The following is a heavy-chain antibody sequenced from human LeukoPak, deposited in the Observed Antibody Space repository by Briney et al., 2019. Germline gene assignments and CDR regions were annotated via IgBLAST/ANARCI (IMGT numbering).Heavy chain of an antibody. J-gene: IGHJ4*02. CDR3: ARDLGYNHPFDY. CDR1: GYTFTSYY. V-gene: IGHV1-46*01. Sequence: ASVKVSCKASGYTFTSYYMHWVRQAPGQGLEWMGIINPSGGSTSYAQKFQGRVTMTTDTSTSTAYMELRSLRSDDTAVYYCARDLGYNHPFDYWGQGTLVTVSS. CDR2: INPSGGST. D-gene: IGHD5-24*01.